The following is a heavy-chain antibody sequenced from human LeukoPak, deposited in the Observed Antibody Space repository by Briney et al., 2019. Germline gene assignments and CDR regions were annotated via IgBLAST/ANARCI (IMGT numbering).Heavy chain of an antibody. CDR2: IHTSGST. J-gene: IGHJ6*03. V-gene: IGHV4-4*07. D-gene: IGHD4-17*01. CDR3: ARDGLGTTVTPYPYYYYYYMDV. CDR1: GGSISSYY. Sequence: SETLSLTCTVSGGSISSYYWSWIRQPAGKGLEWIGRIHTSGSTNYNPSLKSRVTMSVDTSKNQFSLKLSSVTAADTAVYYCARDGLGTTVTPYPYYYYYYMDVWGKGTTVTVSS.